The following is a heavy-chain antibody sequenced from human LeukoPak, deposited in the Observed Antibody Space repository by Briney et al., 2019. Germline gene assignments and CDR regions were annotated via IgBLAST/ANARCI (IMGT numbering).Heavy chain of an antibody. J-gene: IGHJ4*02. Sequence: GGSLRLSCAASGFTFSNYAMSWVRQAPGKGLEWVSGISGSGGSTYYADSVKGRFTISRDRSKNTLYLRMDSLRAEDTAVYYCGKDNQYDSGRYTAIEYWGQGTLVTVSS. CDR2: ISGSGGST. CDR3: GKDNQYDSGRYTAIEY. V-gene: IGHV3-23*01. D-gene: IGHD3-10*01. CDR1: GFTFSNYA.